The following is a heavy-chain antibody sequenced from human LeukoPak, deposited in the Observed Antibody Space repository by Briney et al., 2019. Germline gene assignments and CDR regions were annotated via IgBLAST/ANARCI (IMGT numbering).Heavy chain of an antibody. CDR3: VKDEGGVQLAY. Sequence: GGSLRLSCAASGFICSSHGMNWVRQAPGKGLEWGSAISGSGDSTYYADSVKSRFTISRDNSKNTLYLQMNSLRADDTGVYYCVKDEGGVQLAYWGQGTLVTVSS. J-gene: IGHJ4*02. D-gene: IGHD1-1*01. V-gene: IGHV3-23*01. CDR2: ISGSGDST. CDR1: GFICSSHG.